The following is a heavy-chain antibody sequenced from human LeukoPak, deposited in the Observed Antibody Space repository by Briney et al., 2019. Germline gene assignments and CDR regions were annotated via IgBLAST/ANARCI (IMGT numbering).Heavy chain of an antibody. J-gene: IGHJ4*02. D-gene: IGHD5-12*01. CDR3: ARGSIVATLDY. CDR2: ISSSGSTI. CDR1: GFTFSSYE. Sequence: GGSLRLSCAASGFTFSSYEMNWVREAPGEGLWWVSYISSSGSTIYYADSVKGRFTISRDNAKNSLYLQMNSLRAEETAVYYCARGSIVATLDYWGEGTLVTVSS. V-gene: IGHV3-48*03.